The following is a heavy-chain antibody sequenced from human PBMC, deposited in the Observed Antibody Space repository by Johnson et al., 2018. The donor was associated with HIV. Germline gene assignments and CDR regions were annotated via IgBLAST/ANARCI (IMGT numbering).Heavy chain of an antibody. V-gene: IGHV3-43*01. CDR1: GFTFDDYT. CDR3: ARDSRIGTMVLLSDAFYI. CDR2: ISWDGGST. Sequence: EVQLVESGGGLAQSGGSLRLSCVASGFTFDDYTMHWVRQAPGKGLEWVSLISWDGGSTYYADSVKGRFTISRDNAKNSLYLQMNSLRGEDTALYYCARDSRIGTMVLLSDAFYIWCQGTIVTISS. J-gene: IGHJ3*02. D-gene: IGHD3-10*01.